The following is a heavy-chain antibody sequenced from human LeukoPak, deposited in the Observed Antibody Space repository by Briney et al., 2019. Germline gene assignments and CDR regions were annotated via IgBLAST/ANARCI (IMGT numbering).Heavy chain of an antibody. CDR1: GFTFSSYA. Sequence: PGGSLRLSCAASGFTFSSYAMSWVRQAPRKGLEWVANLNRDGSVKNYVDSVKGRFTISRDNAKNSLYLQMNRLRAEDTAVFYCARDSGTCRGCTFDVWGHGTMVTVSS. CDR2: LNRDGSVK. V-gene: IGHV3-7*01. CDR3: ARDSGTCRGCTFDV. D-gene: IGHD2-8*01. J-gene: IGHJ3*01.